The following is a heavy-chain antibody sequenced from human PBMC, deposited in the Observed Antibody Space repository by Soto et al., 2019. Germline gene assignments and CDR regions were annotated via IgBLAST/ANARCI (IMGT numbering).Heavy chain of an antibody. J-gene: IGHJ6*03. Sequence: PSETLSLTCAVYGGSFSGYYWSWIRQPPGKGLEWIGEINHSGSTNYNPSLKSRVTISVDTSKNQFSLKLSSVTAADTAVYYCARAAFPGSSSPTTYYYYYYYMDVWGKGTTVTVSS. CDR3: ARAAFPGSSSPTTYYYYYYYMDV. CDR1: GGSFSGYY. CDR2: INHSGST. V-gene: IGHV4-34*01. D-gene: IGHD6-6*01.